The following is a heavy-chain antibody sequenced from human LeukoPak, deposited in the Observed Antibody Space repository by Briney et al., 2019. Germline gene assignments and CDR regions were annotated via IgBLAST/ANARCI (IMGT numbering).Heavy chain of an antibody. D-gene: IGHD2-2*01. V-gene: IGHV5-51*01. J-gene: IGHJ4*02. CDR2: IYPGDSDT. CDR1: GYSFTSYW. Sequence: GESLKISCKGSGYSFTSYWIAWVRQMPGKGLEWMGIIYPGDSDTRYSPSFQGQVTISADKSISTAYLQWSSLKASDTAMYYCARRNNAFTQEFDYWGQGTLVTVSS. CDR3: ARRNNAFTQEFDY.